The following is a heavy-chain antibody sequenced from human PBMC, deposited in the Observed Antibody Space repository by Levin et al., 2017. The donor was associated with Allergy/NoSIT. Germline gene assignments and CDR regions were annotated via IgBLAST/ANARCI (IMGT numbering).Heavy chain of an antibody. CDR1: GFTFSAFG. Sequence: GESLKISCAASGFTFSAFGFHWVRQAPGKGLEWVTMISFDGSHIHYADSLKGRFTISRDDSKNTVYLHMNSLTADDAGVYYCARDVLPDNSRAFDIWGQGTMVIVSS. J-gene: IGHJ3*02. D-gene: IGHD5-24*01. CDR2: ISFDGSHI. V-gene: IGHV3-33*01. CDR3: ARDVLPDNSRAFDI.